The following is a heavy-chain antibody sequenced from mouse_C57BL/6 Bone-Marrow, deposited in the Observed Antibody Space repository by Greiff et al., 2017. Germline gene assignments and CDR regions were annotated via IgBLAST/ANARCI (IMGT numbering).Heavy chain of an antibody. CDR1: GYTFTSYW. J-gene: IGHJ1*03. V-gene: IGHV1-64*01. Sequence: QVQLQQSGAELVKPGASVKLSCKASGYTFTSYWMHWVKQRPGQGLEWIGMIHPNSGSTNYNEKFKSKATLTVDKSSSTAYMQLSSLTSEDSAVYYGARRALLRYFDVWGTGTTVTVSS. CDR3: ARRALLRYFDV. D-gene: IGHD1-1*01. CDR2: IHPNSGST.